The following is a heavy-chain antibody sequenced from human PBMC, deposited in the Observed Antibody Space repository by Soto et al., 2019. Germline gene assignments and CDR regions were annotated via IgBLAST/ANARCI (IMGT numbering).Heavy chain of an antibody. CDR2: IYWDDDK. J-gene: IGHJ6*02. CDR3: AHSRCGGDCLQSYSSHYYYGMDV. D-gene: IGHD2-21*02. Sequence: QITLKESGPALVKPTQTLTLTCTISGFSLSTGGVGVGWIRQPPGKALEWLALIYWDDDKRYSPSLRSRLTITTYTSKTQVVLTMTNIDPVDTATYYCAHSRCGGDCLQSYSSHYYYGMDVWGQGTTVTVSS. V-gene: IGHV2-5*02. CDR1: GFSLSTGGVG.